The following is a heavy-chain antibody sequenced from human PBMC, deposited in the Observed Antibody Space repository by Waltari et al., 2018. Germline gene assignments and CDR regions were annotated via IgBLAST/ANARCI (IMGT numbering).Heavy chain of an antibody. CDR3: ARVRGLSGDAFDI. Sequence: EVQLVEYGGGLVKPGGSLRLSCAASGFTFTCYSMNWVRQAPGKGLEWVSSISSSSSYIYYADSVKGRFTISRDNAKNSLYLQMNSLRAEDTAVYYCARVRGLSGDAFDIWGQGTMVTVSS. CDR2: ISSSSSYI. J-gene: IGHJ3*02. V-gene: IGHV3-21*01. CDR1: GFTFTCYS.